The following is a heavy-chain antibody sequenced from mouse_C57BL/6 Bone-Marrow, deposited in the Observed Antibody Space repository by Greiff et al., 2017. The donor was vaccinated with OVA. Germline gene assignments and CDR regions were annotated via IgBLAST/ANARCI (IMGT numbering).Heavy chain of an antibody. D-gene: IGHD2-3*01. Sequence: VQLQQPGTELVKPGASVKLSCKASGYTFTSYWMHWVKQRPGQGLEWIGNINPSNGGTNYNEKFKSKATLTVDKSSSTAYMQLSSLTSEASAVYYCARSPPIDERYFDYWGQGTTLTVSS. V-gene: IGHV1-53*01. J-gene: IGHJ2*01. CDR2: INPSNGGT. CDR3: ARSPPIDERYFDY. CDR1: GYTFTSYW.